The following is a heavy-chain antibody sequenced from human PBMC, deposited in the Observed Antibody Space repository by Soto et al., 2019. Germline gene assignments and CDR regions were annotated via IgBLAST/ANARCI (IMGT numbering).Heavy chain of an antibody. Sequence: EVQLVESGGGLVQPGGSLRLSCAASGFTFSLYNMIWVRQAPGEGLEWISYISTVSSIMYYADSVKGRFTISRDNAETSLYLHMNSLRDEDTAVYYCSRVVDGISGADYWGQGTLVTVSS. CDR2: ISTVSSIM. CDR1: GFTFSLYN. V-gene: IGHV3-48*02. J-gene: IGHJ4*02. CDR3: SRVVDGISGADY. D-gene: IGHD1-20*01.